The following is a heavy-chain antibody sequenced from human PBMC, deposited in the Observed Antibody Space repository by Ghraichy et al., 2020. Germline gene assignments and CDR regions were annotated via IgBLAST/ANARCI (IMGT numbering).Heavy chain of an antibody. D-gene: IGHD2-15*01. CDR3: AREFCRGGRCFFGTGGSHFDY. J-gene: IGHJ4*02. Sequence: GGSLRLSCEASGFSLSNYWMHWVRQVPGKGLVWVSRIKSDGGNTIYADSVKGRFTISRDNAKNTLYLQMNSLRAEDTAVYYCAREFCRGGRCFFGTGGSHFDYWGQGTLVTVSS. CDR2: IKSDGGNT. CDR1: GFSLSNYW. V-gene: IGHV3-74*01.